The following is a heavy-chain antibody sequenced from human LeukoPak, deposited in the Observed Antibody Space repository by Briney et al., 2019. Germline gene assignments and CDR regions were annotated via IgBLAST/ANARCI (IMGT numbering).Heavy chain of an antibody. CDR1: GFTVSSNY. V-gene: IGHV3-53*05. CDR3: ARGESERGYCSGGSCQSNWFDP. CDR2: IYSGGST. Sequence: PGGSLRLSCAASGFTVSSNYMSWVRQAPGKGLEWVSVIYSGGSTYYADSVKGRFTISRDNSKNTLYLQMNSLRSDDTAVYYCARGESERGYCSGGSCQSNWFDPWGQGTLVTVSS. D-gene: IGHD2-15*01. J-gene: IGHJ5*02.